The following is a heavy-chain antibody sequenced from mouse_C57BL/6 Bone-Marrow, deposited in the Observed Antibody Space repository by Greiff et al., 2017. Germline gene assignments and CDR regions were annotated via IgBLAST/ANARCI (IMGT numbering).Heavy chain of an antibody. CDR2: IHTNSGST. CDR1: GYTFTSYW. Sequence: QVQLQQPGAELVKPGASVKLSCKASGYTFTSYWMHWVKQRPGQGLEWIGMIHTNSGSTNYNEKFKSKATLTVDKSSNTPFMQLSSLTSEDSAVYYCARGATAPGDFDYWGQGTTLTVSS. V-gene: IGHV1-64*01. CDR3: ARGATAPGDFDY. J-gene: IGHJ2*01. D-gene: IGHD1-2*01.